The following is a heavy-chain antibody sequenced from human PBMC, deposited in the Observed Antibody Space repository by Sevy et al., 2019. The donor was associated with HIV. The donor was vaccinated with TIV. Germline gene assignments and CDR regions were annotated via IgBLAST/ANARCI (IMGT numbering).Heavy chain of an antibody. Sequence: GGSLRLSCAASGFPFSSHAMSWVRQAPGKGLEWVANIKRDGSEKYYVDSVKGRFTISRDNAKNSLHLQMNSLRAEDTAVYYCARDCNSPSCLGGLDVWGQGTTVTVSS. V-gene: IGHV3-7*03. CDR2: IKRDGSEK. J-gene: IGHJ6*02. CDR1: GFPFSSHA. CDR3: ARDCNSPSCLGGLDV. D-gene: IGHD2-2*01.